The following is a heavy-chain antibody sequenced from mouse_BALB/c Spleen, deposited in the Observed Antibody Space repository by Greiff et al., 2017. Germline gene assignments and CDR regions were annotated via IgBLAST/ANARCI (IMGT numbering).Heavy chain of an antibody. D-gene: IGHD1-1*01. V-gene: IGHV1S81*02. Sequence: QVHVKQPGAELVKPGASVKLSCKASGYTFTSYWMHWVKQRPGQGLEWIGEINPSNGRTNYNEKFKSKATLTVDKSSSTAYMQLSSLTSEDSAVYYCARDGGSSGPWFAYGGKGTLVTVSA. CDR3: ARDGGSSGPWFAY. CDR2: INPSNGRT. J-gene: IGHJ3*01. CDR1: GYTFTSYW.